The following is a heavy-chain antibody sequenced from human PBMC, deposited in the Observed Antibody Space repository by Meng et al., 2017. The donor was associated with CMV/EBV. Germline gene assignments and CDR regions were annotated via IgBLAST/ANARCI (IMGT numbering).Heavy chain of an antibody. CDR1: GFTFSNFD. D-gene: IGHD3-10*01. Sequence: GGSLRLSCAASGFTFSNFDMSWVRQAPGKGLEWVSFIYRGGVSTYYADSVRGRFTISRDNSKNSLYLQMNSLRAEDTALYYCAKSQAYYYGSGSDHFDYWGQGTLVTV. CDR3: AKSQAYYYGSGSDHFDY. V-gene: IGHV3-23*03. CDR2: IYRGGVST. J-gene: IGHJ4*02.